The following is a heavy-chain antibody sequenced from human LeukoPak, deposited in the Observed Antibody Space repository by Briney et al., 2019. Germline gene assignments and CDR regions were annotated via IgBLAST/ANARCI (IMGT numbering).Heavy chain of an antibody. CDR1: GYSFTSYW. V-gene: IGHV5-10-1*01. CDR3: ASQNTAMVIYY. Sequence: GESLKISCKGSGYSFTSYWISWVRQVPGKGLEWMGRIDPSDSYTNYSPSFQGHVTISADKSISTAYLQWSSLKASDTAMYYCASQNTAMVIYYWGQGTLVTVSS. J-gene: IGHJ4*02. CDR2: IDPSDSYT. D-gene: IGHD5-18*01.